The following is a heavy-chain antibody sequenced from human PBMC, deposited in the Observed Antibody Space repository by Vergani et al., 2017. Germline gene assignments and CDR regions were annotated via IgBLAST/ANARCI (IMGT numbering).Heavy chain of an antibody. CDR2: ICHTEDT. CDR1: GYFISSNNC. J-gene: IGHJ4*02. V-gene: IGHV4-4*03. D-gene: IGHD2-2*02. CDR3: ATIGYRRWGYYFDY. Sequence: QVQLQESGPGLVKPPGTLSLTCAVSGYFISSNNCRTWVRQPPGKGLEWIGEICHTEDTKYSPSLKSRVTVSVDESRNLFSLRLNSVTAADTAVYYCATIGYRRWGYYFDYWGQGILVTVSS.